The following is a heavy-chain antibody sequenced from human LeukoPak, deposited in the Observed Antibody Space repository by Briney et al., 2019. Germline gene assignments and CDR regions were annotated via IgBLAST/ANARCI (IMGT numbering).Heavy chain of an antibody. D-gene: IGHD3-9*01. Sequence: SQTLSLTCTVSAGSIRSSGYYCAWIRQPPGRGLEWIGTILNSGSTFYKPPIKSRPTVSADTSRNQFYMKLSSVTAADTAVYYCARDSGVLPSFEWANWFDTWGQGSLVTVSS. CDR1: AGSIRSSGYY. CDR2: ILNSGST. J-gene: IGHJ5*02. V-gene: IGHV4-39*01. CDR3: ARDSGVLPSFEWANWFDT.